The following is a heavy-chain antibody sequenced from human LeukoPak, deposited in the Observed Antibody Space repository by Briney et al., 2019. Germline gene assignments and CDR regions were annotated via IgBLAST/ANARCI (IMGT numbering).Heavy chain of an antibody. J-gene: IGHJ6*02. CDR2: ISYDGSNK. V-gene: IGHV3-30*04. CDR3: AREYQLLFYGMDV. D-gene: IGHD2-2*01. CDR1: GFTFSSYA. Sequence: GGSLRLSCAASGFTFSSYAVHWVRQAPGKGLEWVAVISYDGSNKYYADSVKGRFTISRDNSKNTLYLQMNSLRAEDTAVYYCAREYQLLFYGMDVWGQGTTVTVSS.